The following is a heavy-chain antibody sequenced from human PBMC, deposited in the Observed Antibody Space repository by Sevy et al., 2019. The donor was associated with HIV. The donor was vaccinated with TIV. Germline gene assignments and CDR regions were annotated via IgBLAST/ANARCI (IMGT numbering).Heavy chain of an antibody. CDR1: GFTFSTYA. D-gene: IGHD3-10*01. V-gene: IGHV3-30-3*01. J-gene: IGHJ4*02. CDR3: ARGGDYYGSGSSQYYFDY. Sequence: GGSLRLSCAASGFTFSTYAMHWVRHAPGKGLEWVAVISYDGSNKYYADSVKGRFTISRDNSKSTLYLQMNSLRAEDTAVYYCARGGDYYGSGSSQYYFDYWGQGTLVTVSS. CDR2: ISYDGSNK.